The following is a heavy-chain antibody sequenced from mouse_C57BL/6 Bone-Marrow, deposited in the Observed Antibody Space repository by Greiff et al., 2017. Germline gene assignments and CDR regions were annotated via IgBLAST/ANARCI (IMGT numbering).Heavy chain of an antibody. Sequence: VQLQQSGAELVRPGASVKLSCKASGYTFTDYYINWVKQRPGQGLEWIARIYPGSGNTYYNEKFKGKATLTAEKSSSTAYMQLSSLTSEDSAVYFCASPMITTGYYYAMDYWGQGTSVTVSS. D-gene: IGHD2-4*01. V-gene: IGHV1-76*01. CDR3: ASPMITTGYYYAMDY. J-gene: IGHJ4*01. CDR2: IYPGSGNT. CDR1: GYTFTDYY.